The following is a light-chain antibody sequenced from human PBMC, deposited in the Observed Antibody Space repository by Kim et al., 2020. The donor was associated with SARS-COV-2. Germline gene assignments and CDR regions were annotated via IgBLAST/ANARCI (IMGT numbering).Light chain of an antibody. V-gene: IGKV1-27*01. Sequence: ASVGYRVTSTCRASQDSSHYSAWYQQKPGKVPKLLIYAASTLQSGVPSRFSGSASGTDFSLTISSLQPEDVATYYCQRYIRAPWTFGQGTKVDIK. J-gene: IGKJ1*01. CDR2: AAS. CDR3: QRYIRAPWT. CDR1: QDSSHY.